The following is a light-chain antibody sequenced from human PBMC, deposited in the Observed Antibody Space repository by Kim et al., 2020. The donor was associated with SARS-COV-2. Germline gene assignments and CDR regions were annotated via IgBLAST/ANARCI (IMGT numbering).Light chain of an antibody. CDR3: NSRHSSGIVI. CDR2: GKH. V-gene: IGLV3-19*01. Sequence: SSELTQDPAVSVALGQTVVITCQGDTLRDYYASWYQQKPGQAPTIVIYGKHRRPSGIPDRFSGSSSGDTASLTLTGAQAEDEADYYCNSRHSSGIVIFGGGTKVTVL. CDR1: TLRDYY. J-gene: IGLJ2*01.